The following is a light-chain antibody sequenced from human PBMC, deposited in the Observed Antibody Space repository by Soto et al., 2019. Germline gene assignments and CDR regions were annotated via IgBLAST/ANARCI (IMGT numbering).Light chain of an antibody. CDR2: GAS. CDR1: QDVGSH. Sequence: AIRMTQSPSSLSASAGDRVAIACRASQDVGSHLAWYQQKPGQAPKLLIYGASILQSGVPSRFSAGGSGTEFTLTISCLQSEDFATYYCQHYKNYPWTFGQGTKLEMK. V-gene: IGKV1-8*01. CDR3: QHYKNYPWT. J-gene: IGKJ1*01.